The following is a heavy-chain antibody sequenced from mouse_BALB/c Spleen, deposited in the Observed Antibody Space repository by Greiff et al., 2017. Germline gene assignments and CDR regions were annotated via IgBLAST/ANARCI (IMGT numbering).Heavy chain of an antibody. V-gene: IGHV3-8*02. D-gene: IGHD2-1*01. J-gene: IGHJ4*01. CDR1: GDSITSGY. CDR3: ARCNYGNYGDYAMDY. Sequence: DVQLQESGPSLVKPSQTLSLTCSVTGDSITSGYWNWIRKFPGNKLEYMGYISYSGSTYYNPSLKSRISITRDTSKNQYYLQLNSVTTEDTATYYCARCNYGNYGDYAMDYWGQGTSVTVSS. CDR2: ISYSGST.